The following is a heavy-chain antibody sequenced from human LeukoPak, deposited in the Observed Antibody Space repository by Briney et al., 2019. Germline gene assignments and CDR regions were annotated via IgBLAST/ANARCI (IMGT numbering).Heavy chain of an antibody. CDR1: GFSFREYP. CDR3: ARAQISVISSGQYLDV. D-gene: IGHD1-14*01. CDR2: ISNDGTNE. J-gene: IGHJ3*01. V-gene: IGHV3-30-3*01. Sequence: GKSLRLSCVASGFSFREYPMHWVRQAPGKGLEWVAVISNDGTNEYDADFVKGRFSMSRDNSKNTVFLDMNNLRTEDTAVYYCARAQISVISSGQYLDVWGQGTLVTVSS.